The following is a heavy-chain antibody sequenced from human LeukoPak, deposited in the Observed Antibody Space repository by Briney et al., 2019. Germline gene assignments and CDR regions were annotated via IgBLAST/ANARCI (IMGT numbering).Heavy chain of an antibody. CDR2: IYYSGST. Sequence: SETLSLTXTVSGGSISSSSYYWGWIGQPPGKGLEWIGSIYYSGSTYYNPSLKSRVTISVDTSKNQFSLKLSSVTAADTAVYYCARRMEWLLFGSGFDYWGQGTLVTVSS. V-gene: IGHV4-39*01. CDR1: GGSISSSSYY. CDR3: ARRMEWLLFGSGFDY. D-gene: IGHD3-3*01. J-gene: IGHJ4*02.